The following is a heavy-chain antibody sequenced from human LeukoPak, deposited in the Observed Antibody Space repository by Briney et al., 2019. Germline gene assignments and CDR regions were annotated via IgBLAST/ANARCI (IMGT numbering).Heavy chain of an antibody. J-gene: IGHJ3*02. CDR2: ISSGGSTI. V-gene: IGHV3-48*03. D-gene: IGHD3-10*01. CDR1: GLSFRSYE. Sequence: GGSLRLSCAASGLSFRSYEFYWVRQAPGKGLEWISYISSGGSTIKYADSVKGRFTISRDDAKQSLYLQMNSLRAEDTAIYYCGAAWQFVVAFDIWGHGTLVTRCS. CDR3: GAAWQFVVAFDI.